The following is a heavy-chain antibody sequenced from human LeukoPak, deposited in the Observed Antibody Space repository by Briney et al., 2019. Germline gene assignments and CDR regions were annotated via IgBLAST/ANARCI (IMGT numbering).Heavy chain of an antibody. Sequence: GGSLRLSCAVSGFTFSDYYMSWIRQAPGKGLEWVSYISGGGSTISHADSVKGRFTISRDNAENSLYLQMNSLRAEDTAVYYCARRAAAGRCLDYWGQGTLVTVSS. D-gene: IGHD6-13*01. J-gene: IGHJ4*02. V-gene: IGHV3-11*01. CDR3: ARRAAAGRCLDY. CDR2: ISGGGSTI. CDR1: GFTFSDYY.